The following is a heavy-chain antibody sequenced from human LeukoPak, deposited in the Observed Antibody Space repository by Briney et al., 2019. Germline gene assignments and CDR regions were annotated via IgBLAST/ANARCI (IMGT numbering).Heavy chain of an antibody. CDR3: TTGYCSSTSCSHYFDY. J-gene: IGHJ4*02. CDR2: ISSTSNTI. V-gene: IGHV3-48*01. D-gene: IGHD2-2*01. CDR1: GFTFITYS. Sequence: GGSLRLSCAASGFTFITYSMNWVRQAPGKGLEWVSYISSTSNTIYYADSVKGRFTVSRDNAKNSLYLQMNSLRAEDTAMYYCTTGYCSSTSCSHYFDYWGQATLVTVSS.